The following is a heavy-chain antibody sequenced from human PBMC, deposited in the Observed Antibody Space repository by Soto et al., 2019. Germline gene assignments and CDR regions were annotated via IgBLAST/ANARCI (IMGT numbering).Heavy chain of an antibody. V-gene: IGHV1-69*06. J-gene: IGHJ4*02. CDR2: IIPIFGTA. CDR1: GGTFSSYA. D-gene: IGHD5-18*01. CDR3: ARDSARRGGYSVNDY. Sequence: QVQLVQSGAEVKKPGSSVKVSCKASGGTFSSYAISWVRQAPGQGLEWMGGIIPIFGTANYAQKFQGRVTITADKSTSTAYMELSSLRSEYTAVYYCARDSARRGGYSVNDYWGQGTLVTFSS.